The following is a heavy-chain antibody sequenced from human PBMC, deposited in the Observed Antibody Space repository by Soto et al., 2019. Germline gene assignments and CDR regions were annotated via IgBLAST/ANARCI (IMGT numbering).Heavy chain of an antibody. Sequence: ASVKVSCKASGYTFTSYGISWVRQAPGQGLEWMGWINAGYGNTKSSQKFQDRVTIFRDTSASTAYMELTSLRSEDTAVYCCARDTGDGTFDFWGQGTLVTISS. J-gene: IGHJ4*02. CDR2: INAGYGNT. V-gene: IGHV1-18*04. CDR3: ARDTGDGTFDF. CDR1: GYTFTSYG. D-gene: IGHD7-27*01.